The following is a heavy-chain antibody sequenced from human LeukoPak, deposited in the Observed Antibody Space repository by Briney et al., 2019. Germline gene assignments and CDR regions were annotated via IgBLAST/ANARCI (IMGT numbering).Heavy chain of an antibody. D-gene: IGHD6-13*01. V-gene: IGHV4-34*01. J-gene: IGHJ4*02. CDR3: ARGPRYSSSWYPVRKGIDY. CDR1: GGSFSGYY. CDR2: INHSGST. Sequence: PSETLSLTCAVYGGSFSGYYWSWIRQPPGKGLEWIGEINHSGSTNYNPSLKSRVTISVDTSKNQFSLKLSSVTAADTAVYYCARGPRYSSSWYPVRKGIDYWGQGTLVTVSS.